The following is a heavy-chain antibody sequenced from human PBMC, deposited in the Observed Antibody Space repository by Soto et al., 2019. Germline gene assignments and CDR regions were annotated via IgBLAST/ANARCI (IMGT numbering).Heavy chain of an antibody. CDR2: IIPILGIA. CDR3: ATASTKIDRDP. D-gene: IGHD1-1*01. Sequence: SVKVSCKASGGTFSSYTISWVRQAPGQGLEWMGRIIPILGIANYAQKFQGRVTITADKSTSTAYMELSSLRSEDTAVYYCATASTKIDRDPWGQGTPVTVAS. V-gene: IGHV1-69*02. CDR1: GGTFSSYT. J-gene: IGHJ5*02.